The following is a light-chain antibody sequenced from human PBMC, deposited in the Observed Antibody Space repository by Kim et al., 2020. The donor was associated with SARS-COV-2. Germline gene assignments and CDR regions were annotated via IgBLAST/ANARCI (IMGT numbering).Light chain of an antibody. CDR2: AAS. V-gene: IGKV1-12*02. J-gene: IGKJ2*03. CDR3: HQANSFPYS. CDR1: QVIGTW. Sequence: SAPVGARLTTRGRAIQVIGTWLAWYQKNPGKALKLRIYAASSLQSGVPSRFSASGPGTDFPLTTSSLQLEDFATYFCHQANSFPYSFGQGTKLEI.